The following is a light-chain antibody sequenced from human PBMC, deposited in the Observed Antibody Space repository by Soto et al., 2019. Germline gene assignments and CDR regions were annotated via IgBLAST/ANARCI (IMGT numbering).Light chain of an antibody. J-gene: IGKJ2*01. V-gene: IGKV1-5*01. CDR2: DAS. CDR1: QSINSW. Sequence: DIQMTQSPSTLSASIGDRVTITCRASQSINSWLAWYQQKPGKAPKLLIYDASNLASGVPSRFSGSGSGTEFTLVISSLQPGDFATYYCQQYDTYSYTFGQGTNLEI. CDR3: QQYDTYSYT.